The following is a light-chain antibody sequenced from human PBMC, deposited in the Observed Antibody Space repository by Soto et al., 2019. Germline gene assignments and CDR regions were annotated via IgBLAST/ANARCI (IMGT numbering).Light chain of an antibody. CDR1: QTISRY. Sequence: IQMTQSSSSLSASVGDRVTITCRASQTISRYLGWYQQKPGKAPKLLIYAASSLQSGVPSRFSGSGSGTDFTLTISSLQPEDFATYYCLQDYNYPRTFGQGTKVDIK. J-gene: IGKJ1*01. CDR2: AAS. CDR3: LQDYNYPRT. V-gene: IGKV1-6*01.